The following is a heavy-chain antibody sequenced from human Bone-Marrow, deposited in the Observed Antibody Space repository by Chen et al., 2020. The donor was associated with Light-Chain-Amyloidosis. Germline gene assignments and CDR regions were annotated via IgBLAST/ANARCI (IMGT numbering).Heavy chain of an antibody. D-gene: IGHD3-10*01. CDR1: GDSISSYY. J-gene: IGHJ6*02. V-gene: IGHV4-59*01. CDR2: IYYSGST. CDR3: ARATYYYGSGSYYSSGSYYYYGMDV. Sequence: QVQLQESGPGLVKPSETLSLTCNVSGDSISSYYWSWIRQRRVKGLEWIGYIYYSGSTNYNPSLKSRVTISVDTSKNQFSLKLSSVTAADTAVYYCARATYYYGSGSYYSSGSYYYYGMDVWGQGTTVTVSS.